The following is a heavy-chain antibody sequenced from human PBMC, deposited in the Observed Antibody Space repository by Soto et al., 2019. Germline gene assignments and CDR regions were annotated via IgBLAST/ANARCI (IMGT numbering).Heavy chain of an antibody. Sequence: QVRLQQWGAGLLKPSETLPLTCAVYGGSFSDYYWSWIRQPPGKGLEWIGEINHSGSTNYNPSLKSXXTXSXATSKNQFSLKLNSVTAADTAVYYCASEVPSRYFDLWGRGTPVTVSS. CDR1: GGSFSDYY. D-gene: IGHD3-10*01. CDR2: INHSGST. CDR3: ASEVPSRYFDL. V-gene: IGHV4-34*01. J-gene: IGHJ2*01.